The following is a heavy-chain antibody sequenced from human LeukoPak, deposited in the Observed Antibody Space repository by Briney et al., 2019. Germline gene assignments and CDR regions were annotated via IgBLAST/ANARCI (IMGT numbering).Heavy chain of an antibody. CDR3: ARCLLSGGGCYPDAFRV. CDR1: GYSFTTFG. V-gene: IGHV1-18*01. CDR2: ISAYNGKT. Sequence: ASVKVSCKASGYSFTTFGIKWVRQAPGQGLEWMGWISAYNGKTDYTQRFQGRVAMTTDTSTSTAYMELRSLRSNDTAVYYCARCLLSGGGCYPDAFRVWGQGALVTVSS. J-gene: IGHJ3*01. D-gene: IGHD2-15*01.